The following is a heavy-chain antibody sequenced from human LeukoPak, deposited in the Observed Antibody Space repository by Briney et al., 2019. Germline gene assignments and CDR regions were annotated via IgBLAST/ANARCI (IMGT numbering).Heavy chain of an antibody. J-gene: IGHJ4*02. V-gene: IGHV4-39*07. CDR1: GVSISSSSYY. CDR3: ARDQGCSGGTCYGSDY. D-gene: IGHD2-15*01. CDR2: IYYSGSA. Sequence: SETLSLTCSVSGVSISSSSYYWVWIRQPPGKGLDWYGSIYYSGSAYYNQPLKSQVTISIDRSKNQFSLKLSSVTAADTAMYFCARDQGCSGGTCYGSDYWGQGTLVTVSS.